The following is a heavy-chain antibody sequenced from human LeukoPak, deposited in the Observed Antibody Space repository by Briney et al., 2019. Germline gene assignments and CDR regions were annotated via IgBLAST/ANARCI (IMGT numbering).Heavy chain of an antibody. CDR3: ARGLYRGIAAAGDY. Sequence: PSETLSLTCTVSGGSIRSYYWSWIRQPPGKGLEWIGYIYYSGSTNYNPSLKSRVTISVDTSKNQFSLKLSSVTAADTAVYYCARGLYRGIAAAGDYWGQGTLVTVSS. V-gene: IGHV4-59*01. D-gene: IGHD6-13*01. CDR1: GGSIRSYY. CDR2: IYYSGST. J-gene: IGHJ4*02.